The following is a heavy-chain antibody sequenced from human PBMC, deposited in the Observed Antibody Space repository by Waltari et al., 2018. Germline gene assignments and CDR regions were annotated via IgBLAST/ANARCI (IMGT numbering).Heavy chain of an antibody. CDR2: IYRGGST. V-gene: IGHV3-23*03. CDR3: AKAWSSSTPDY. Sequence: EVQLLESGGGLVQPGGSLRLSCAASGCTFSSYAMSWVRQAPGKGLEWVSVIYRGGSTYYADSVKGRFTISTDNSKNTLYLQMNSLRAEDTAVYYCAKAWSSSTPDYWGQGTLVTVSS. D-gene: IGHD6-6*01. CDR1: GCTFSSYA. J-gene: IGHJ4*02.